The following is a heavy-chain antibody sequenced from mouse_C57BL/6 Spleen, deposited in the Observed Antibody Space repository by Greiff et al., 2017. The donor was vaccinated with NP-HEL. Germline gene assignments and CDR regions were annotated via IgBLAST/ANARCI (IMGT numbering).Heavy chain of an antibody. CDR2: IDPENGDT. J-gene: IGHJ3*01. CDR3: TLQLTGTFAY. Sequence: VQLKESGAELVRPGASVKLSCTASGFNIKDDYMHWVKQRPEQGLEWIGWIDPENGDTEYASKFQGKATITADTSSNTAYLQLSSLTSEDTAVYYCTLQLTGTFAYWGQGTLVTVSA. D-gene: IGHD4-1*01. V-gene: IGHV14-4*01. CDR1: GFNIKDDY.